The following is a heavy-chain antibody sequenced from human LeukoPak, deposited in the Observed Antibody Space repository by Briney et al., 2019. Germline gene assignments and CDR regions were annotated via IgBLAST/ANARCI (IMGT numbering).Heavy chain of an antibody. Sequence: AGGSLRLSCAASGFNFSDYSMNWVRQAPGKGLEWVSSITSSGRYIYYADSVKGRFTISRDNSENSLYLQMDSLTAEDTAVYYCARTLLWFGELLDRDYWGQGTLVTVSS. CDR1: GFNFSDYS. CDR3: ARTLLWFGELLDRDY. CDR2: ITSSGRYI. V-gene: IGHV3-21*01. D-gene: IGHD3-10*01. J-gene: IGHJ4*02.